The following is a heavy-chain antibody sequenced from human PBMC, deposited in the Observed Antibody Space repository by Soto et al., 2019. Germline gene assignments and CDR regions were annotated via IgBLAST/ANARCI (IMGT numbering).Heavy chain of an antibody. CDR1: GFTFSSYA. CDR2: ISGSGGST. Sequence: EVQLLESGGGLVQPGGSLRLSCAASGFTFSSYAVSWVRQAPGKGLEWVSAISGSGGSTYYADSVKGRFTISRDNSKNTLYLQMNSLRAEDTAVYYCAKGPARGIVGAYYYYGMDVWGQGTTVTVSS. J-gene: IGHJ6*02. D-gene: IGHD1-26*01. V-gene: IGHV3-23*01. CDR3: AKGPARGIVGAYYYYGMDV.